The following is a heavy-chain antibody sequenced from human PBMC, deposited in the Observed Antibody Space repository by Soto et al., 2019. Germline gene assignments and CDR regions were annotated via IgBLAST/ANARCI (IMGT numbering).Heavy chain of an antibody. J-gene: IGHJ4*02. D-gene: IGHD2-15*01. CDR1: GGSISSYY. V-gene: IGHV4-59*01. Sequence: PSETLSLTCTVSGGSISSYYWSGIRQPPGKGLEWIGYIYYSGSTNYNPSLKSRVTISVDTSKNQFSLKLSSVTAADTAVYYCASGGRSYCSGGSCYDLFDYWGQGTPGHRL. CDR3: ASGGRSYCSGGSCYDLFDY. CDR2: IYYSGST.